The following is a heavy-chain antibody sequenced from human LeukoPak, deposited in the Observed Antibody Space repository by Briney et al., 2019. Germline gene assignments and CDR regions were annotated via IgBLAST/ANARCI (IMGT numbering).Heavy chain of an antibody. J-gene: IGHJ3*02. D-gene: IGHD5-18*01. V-gene: IGHV1-69*06. Sequence: ASVNLCCKASGGTFSSYAISWVRQAHGQGLEWMGGIIPIFGTANYAQKFQGRVTITADKSTSTAYMELSSLRSEDTAVYYCASPRRDTAMARAFDIWGQGTMVTVSS. CDR2: IIPIFGTA. CDR1: GGTFSSYA. CDR3: ASPRRDTAMARAFDI.